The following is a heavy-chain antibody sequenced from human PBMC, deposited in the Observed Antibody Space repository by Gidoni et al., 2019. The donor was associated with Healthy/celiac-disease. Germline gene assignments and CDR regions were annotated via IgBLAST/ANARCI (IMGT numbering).Heavy chain of an antibody. V-gene: IGHV1-46*01. D-gene: IGHD2-21*02. CDR1: GYTFTSYY. J-gene: IGHJ5*02. CDR2: INPSGGST. Sequence: QVQLVQSGAEVKKPGASVKVSCKASGYTFTSYYMHWVRQAPGQGLEWMGIINPSGGSTSYAQKFQGRVTMTRDTSTSTVYMELSSLRSEDTAVYYCARALHIVVVTANPHNWFDPWGQGTLVTVSS. CDR3: ARALHIVVVTANPHNWFDP.